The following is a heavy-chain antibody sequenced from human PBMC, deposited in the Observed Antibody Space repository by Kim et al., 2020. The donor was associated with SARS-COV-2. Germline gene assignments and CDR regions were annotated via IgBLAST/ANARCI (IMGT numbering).Heavy chain of an antibody. Sequence: GGSLRLSCAASGFTFSSYGMHWVRQAPGKGLEWVAVISYDGSNKYYADSVKGRFTIPRDNSKNTLYLQMNSLRAEDTAVYYCAKGGHGSGIYWGQGTLVTVSS. J-gene: IGHJ4*02. CDR2: ISYDGSNK. CDR1: GFTFSSYG. D-gene: IGHD3-10*01. CDR3: AKGGHGSGIY. V-gene: IGHV3-30*18.